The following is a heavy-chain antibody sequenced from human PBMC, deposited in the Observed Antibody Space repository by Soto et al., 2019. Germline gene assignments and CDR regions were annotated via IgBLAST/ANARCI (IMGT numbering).Heavy chain of an antibody. D-gene: IGHD3-10*01. V-gene: IGHV3-23*01. Sequence: EVQLLESGGGLVQPGGSLRLSCAASGFTFSSYAMSWVRQAPGKGLEWVAAISGSGGSTYYADSVKGRFTISRDNSKNTPYLQMNSLRAEDTAVYYCAKDPTILGYFQHWGQGTLVTVSS. CDR1: GFTFSSYA. J-gene: IGHJ1*01. CDR3: AKDPTILGYFQH. CDR2: ISGSGGST.